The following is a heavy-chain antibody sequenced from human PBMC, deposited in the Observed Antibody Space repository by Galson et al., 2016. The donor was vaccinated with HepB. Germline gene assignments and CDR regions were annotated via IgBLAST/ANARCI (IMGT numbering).Heavy chain of an antibody. Sequence: SETLSLTCAVSGDSISDGTYYWGWIRRPPGKGLEWIGSVYYTGNTYNNPSLKSRVTISVDTSKSQVSLRLTSVTAADTAVYYCARDLSGGFDYWGQGTVVTVSS. CDR3: ARDLSGGFDY. J-gene: IGHJ4*02. D-gene: IGHD3-16*01. V-gene: IGHV4-39*07. CDR1: GDSISDGTYY. CDR2: VYYTGNT.